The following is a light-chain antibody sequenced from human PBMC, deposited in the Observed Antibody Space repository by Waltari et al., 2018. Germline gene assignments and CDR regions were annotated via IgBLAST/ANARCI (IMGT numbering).Light chain of an antibody. Sequence: LLTQPPSASEAPGQRFTISCSGGPSYNRAPCDLHWYQQHPGTAPKLLIFADGQRPSGVPDRFSGSKSGTSASLAITGLQAEDEADYYCQSYDRRLEVIFGGGTKLAVL. CDR2: ADG. CDR1: PSYNRAPCD. J-gene: IGLJ2*01. V-gene: IGLV1-40*01. CDR3: QSYDRRLEVI.